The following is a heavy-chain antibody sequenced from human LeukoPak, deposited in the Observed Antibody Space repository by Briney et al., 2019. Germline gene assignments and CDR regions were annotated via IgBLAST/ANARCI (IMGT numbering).Heavy chain of an antibody. CDR3: AKPHRVTMVRGGEFDY. V-gene: IGHV3-23*01. CDR2: IIGSGSST. CDR1: GFTFSTYG. D-gene: IGHD3-10*01. J-gene: IGHJ4*02. Sequence: PGVSLRLSCAASGFTFSTYGMNWVRQAPGKGLEWVSAIIGSGSSTYYADSVKGRFTISRDNSKNTLYLQMDSLRAEDTAVYYCAKPHRVTMVRGGEFDYWGQGTLVTVSS.